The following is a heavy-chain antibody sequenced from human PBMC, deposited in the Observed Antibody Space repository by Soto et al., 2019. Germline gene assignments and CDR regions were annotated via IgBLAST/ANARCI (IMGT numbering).Heavy chain of an antibody. CDR3: VMMDNYVTPTPQDV. D-gene: IGHD3-16*01. CDR1: GYIFVNYG. CDR2: ISPYTGNT. V-gene: IGHV1-18*01. J-gene: IGHJ6*02. Sequence: QVQLVQSGDEVKKPGASVWVSCKASGYIFVNYGIAWVRQAPGQGLEWMGWISPYTGNTHSATKVQGRLTMTTDTSTSTAYMDLGSLTSDDTAVYYCVMMDNYVTPTPQDVWGQGTTVTVSS.